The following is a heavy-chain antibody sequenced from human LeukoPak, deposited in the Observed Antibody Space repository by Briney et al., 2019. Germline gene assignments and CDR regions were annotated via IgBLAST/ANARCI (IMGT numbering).Heavy chain of an antibody. CDR3: ASAVTTKKDY. CDR2: ISSSSSTI. J-gene: IGHJ4*02. V-gene: IGHV3-48*04. Sequence: GGSLRLSCAASGFTFSSYSMNWVRQAPGKGLEWVSYISSSSSTIYYADSVKGRFTISRDNAKNSLYLQMNSLRAEDTAVYYCASAVTTKKDYWGQGTLVTVSS. CDR1: GFTFSSYS. D-gene: IGHD4-17*01.